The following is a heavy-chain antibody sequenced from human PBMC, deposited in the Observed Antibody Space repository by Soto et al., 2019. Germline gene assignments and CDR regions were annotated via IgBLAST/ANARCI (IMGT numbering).Heavy chain of an antibody. V-gene: IGHV4-59*01. CDR2: LFNSGST. CDR3: ARSPGLGNWFDP. D-gene: IGHD6-19*01. Sequence: QVHLQESGPGLVKPSETLSLTCNVSGGSITNFYWSWIRQSPGRGLEWIGWLFNSGSTNYNPSLRSRVTMSVDTSKNHFSLPLTSVTAADTAVYYCARSPGLGNWFDPWGQGTLVTVSS. CDR1: GGSITNFY. J-gene: IGHJ5*02.